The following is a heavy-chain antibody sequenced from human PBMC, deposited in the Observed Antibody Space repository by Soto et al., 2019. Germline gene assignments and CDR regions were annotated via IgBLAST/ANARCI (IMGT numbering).Heavy chain of an antibody. CDR3: ARDGFLVDTAMAPYLDY. CDR2: IIPIFGTA. Sequence: GASVKVSCKASGGTFSSYAISWVRQAPGQGLEWMGGIIPIFGTANYAQKFQGRVTITADESTSTAYMELSSLRSEDTAVYYCARDGFLVDTAMAPYLDYWGQGTLVTVSS. D-gene: IGHD5-18*01. CDR1: GGTFSSYA. J-gene: IGHJ4*02. V-gene: IGHV1-69*13.